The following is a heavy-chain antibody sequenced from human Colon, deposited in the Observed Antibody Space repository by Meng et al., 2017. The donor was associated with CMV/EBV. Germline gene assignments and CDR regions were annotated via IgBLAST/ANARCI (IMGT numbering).Heavy chain of an antibody. V-gene: IGHV3-23*01. CDR3: AKIRKGGYCTGGSCFDT. Sequence: GGSLRLSCAASGFAFSDYAMTWVRRAPGKGLEWVSFISDSGDTNYGDPVKGRFTISRDNSKNTVFLQMSSLRADDTGIYYCAKIRKGGYCTGGSCFDTWGQGTQVTVSS. D-gene: IGHD2-8*02. CDR1: GFAFSDYA. J-gene: IGHJ5*02. CDR2: ISDSGDT.